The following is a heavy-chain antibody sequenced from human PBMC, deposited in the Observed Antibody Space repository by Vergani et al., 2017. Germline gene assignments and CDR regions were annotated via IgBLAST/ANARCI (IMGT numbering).Heavy chain of an antibody. J-gene: IGHJ6*02. CDR2: NNPNSGGT. Sequence: QVQLVQSGAEVKKPGASVTVSCKASGYTFTGYYMHWVRHAPGQGLAWMGWNNPNSGGTNYAQKFQGRVTMTRDTSISTAYMELSRLRSDDTAVYYCARVVMVRGVIITLYGMDVWGQGTTVTVSS. V-gene: IGHV1-2*02. CDR3: ARVVMVRGVIITLYGMDV. CDR1: GYTFTGYY. D-gene: IGHD3-10*01.